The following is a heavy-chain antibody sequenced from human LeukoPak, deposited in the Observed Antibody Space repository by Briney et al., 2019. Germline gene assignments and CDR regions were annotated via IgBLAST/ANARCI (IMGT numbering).Heavy chain of an antibody. Sequence: GESLRLSCAASGFTFSSYSMNWVRQAPGKGLEWVAGLGGSGGGTNYADSVRGRFIISRDNSKNILYLQMNSLTAEDTAVYFCAKRGVVIRVILVGFHKEAYYFDSWGQGALVTVSS. CDR1: GFTFSSYS. CDR3: AKRGVVIRVILVGFHKEAYYFDS. V-gene: IGHV3-23*01. CDR2: LGGSGGGT. D-gene: IGHD2-21*01. J-gene: IGHJ4*02.